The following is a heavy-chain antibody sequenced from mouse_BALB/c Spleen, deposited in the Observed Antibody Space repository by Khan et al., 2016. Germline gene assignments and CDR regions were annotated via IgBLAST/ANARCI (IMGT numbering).Heavy chain of an antibody. Sequence: EVELVESGGGLVQPGGSLRLSCATSGFTFTDYYMSWVRQPPGKALEWLGFIRNKANGYTTEYSASVKGLFTISRDNSHSILYLQMNTLRAEDSATYYSAIEHYGSPYWYFDVWGAGTTVTVSS. CDR3: AIEHYGSPYWYFDV. V-gene: IGHV7-3*02. D-gene: IGHD1-1*01. CDR2: IRNKANGYTT. J-gene: IGHJ1*01. CDR1: GFTFTDYY.